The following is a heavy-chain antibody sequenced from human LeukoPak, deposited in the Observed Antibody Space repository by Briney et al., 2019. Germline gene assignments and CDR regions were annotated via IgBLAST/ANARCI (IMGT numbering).Heavy chain of an antibody. Sequence: GSLRLSCAASGFTFSSYAVHWVRQAPGKGLEWVAVISYDGSNKYYADSVKGRFTISRDNSKNTLYLQMNSLRAEDTAVYYCARECSSTSCYPYYYYGMDVWGQGTTVTVSS. V-gene: IGHV3-30-3*01. J-gene: IGHJ6*02. CDR1: GFTFSSYA. CDR3: ARECSSTSCYPYYYYGMDV. D-gene: IGHD2-2*01. CDR2: ISYDGSNK.